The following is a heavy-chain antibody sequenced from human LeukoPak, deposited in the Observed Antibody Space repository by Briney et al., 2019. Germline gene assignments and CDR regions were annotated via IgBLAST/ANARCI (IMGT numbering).Heavy chain of an antibody. CDR3: AKGLVAGSRYPPAYFYGMDV. V-gene: IGHV3-9*01. J-gene: IGHJ6*02. CDR2: ISWNSGSI. CDR1: GFTFDDYA. Sequence: SGRSLRLSCAASGFTFDDYAMRWVRQAPGKGLEWVSGISWNSGSIGYADSVKGRFTISRDNAKDSLYLQMNSLRPEDTALYYCAKGLVAGSRYPPAYFYGMDVWGQGTTVTVSS. D-gene: IGHD6-13*01.